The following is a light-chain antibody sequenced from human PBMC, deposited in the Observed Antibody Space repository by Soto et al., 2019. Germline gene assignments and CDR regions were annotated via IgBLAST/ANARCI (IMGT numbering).Light chain of an antibody. Sequence: QLVLTQSPSASASLGASVKLTCTLSIGHSSFAIAWHQQQPGKGPRYLMKLNSDGSHSKGDGIPDRFSGSSSGAERYLTISSLQSEDEADYYCQTWGTGISIFAGGTKLTVL. V-gene: IGLV4-69*01. CDR2: LNSDGSH. CDR3: QTWGTGISI. J-gene: IGLJ2*01. CDR1: IGHSSFA.